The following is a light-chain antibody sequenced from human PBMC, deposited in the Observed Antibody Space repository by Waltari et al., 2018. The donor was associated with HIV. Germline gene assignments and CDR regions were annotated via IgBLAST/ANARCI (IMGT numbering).Light chain of an antibody. CDR1: QSILYSANNKNY. V-gene: IGKV4-1*01. CDR3: QQYYSTPWT. Sequence: DIVMIQSPDSLTVSLGERATINCKSSQSILYSANNKNYLTWYQQKPGQPPKLLIYWASTRESGVPDRFSGSGSGTDFTLTISGLQAEDVAVYYCQQYYSTPWTFGQGTKVEIK. J-gene: IGKJ1*01. CDR2: WAS.